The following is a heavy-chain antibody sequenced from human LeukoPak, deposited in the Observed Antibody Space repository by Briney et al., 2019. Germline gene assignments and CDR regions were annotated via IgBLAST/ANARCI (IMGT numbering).Heavy chain of an antibody. CDR3: ATLDSSGAFDY. J-gene: IGHJ4*02. CDR2: IYASGTS. Sequence: SETLSLTCTVSGGSLSSFYWSWIRQPAGKGLEWIGRIYASGTSNYNPSLKSRVTMSVDTSKNQISLRLSSVTAADTAVYYCATLDSSGAFDYWGQGTRVTVSS. V-gene: IGHV4-4*07. CDR1: GGSLSSFY. D-gene: IGHD3-22*01.